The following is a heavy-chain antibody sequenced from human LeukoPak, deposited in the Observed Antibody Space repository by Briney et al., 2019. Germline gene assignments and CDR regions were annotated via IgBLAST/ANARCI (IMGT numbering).Heavy chain of an antibody. V-gene: IGHV3-11*04. J-gene: IGHJ4*02. CDR3: AREHYDSSGYYLDY. CDR2: ISSSGNTK. Sequence: GGSLRLSCAASGFIFSDYYMSWIRQAPGKGLERVSYISSSGNTKSYADSVKGRFTISRDNAEKSLYLQMNSLRAEDTDVYYCAREHYDSSGYYLDYWGQGTLVTVSS. D-gene: IGHD3-22*01. CDR1: GFIFSDYY.